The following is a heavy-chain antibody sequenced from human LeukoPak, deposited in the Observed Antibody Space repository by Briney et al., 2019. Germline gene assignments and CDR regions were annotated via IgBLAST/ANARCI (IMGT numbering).Heavy chain of an antibody. Sequence: SETLSLTCTVSGGSIISYYWSWIRQPPGKGLEWIGYIYYSGSTKYNPSLKSRVSISVDTSKNQFSLKLSSVTAADTAVYYCARVGADGSGFLFDYWGQGTLVTVSS. CDR1: GGSIISYY. J-gene: IGHJ4*02. D-gene: IGHD3-10*01. V-gene: IGHV4-59*08. CDR3: ARVGADGSGFLFDY. CDR2: IYYSGST.